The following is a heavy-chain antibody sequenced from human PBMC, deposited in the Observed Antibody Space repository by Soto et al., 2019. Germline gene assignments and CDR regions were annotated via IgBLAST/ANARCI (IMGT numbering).Heavy chain of an antibody. J-gene: IGHJ5*02. CDR2: TYYRSKWYN. Sequence: SQTLSLTCAISGDSVSSNSATWNWIRQSPSRGLEWLGRTYYRSKWYNDYAVSVKSRVTINPDTSKNQFSLQLNSVTPEDTAVYYCASEEIAAAYNWFDPWGKGTLVTVSS. CDR1: GDSVSSNSAT. D-gene: IGHD6-13*01. V-gene: IGHV6-1*01. CDR3: ASEEIAAAYNWFDP.